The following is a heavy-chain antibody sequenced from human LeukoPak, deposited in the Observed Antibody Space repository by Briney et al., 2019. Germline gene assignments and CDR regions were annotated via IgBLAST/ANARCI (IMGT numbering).Heavy chain of an antibody. CDR3: AREAIALGVYYFDY. CDR2: IFTSGST. V-gene: IGHV4-61*02. J-gene: IGHJ4*02. CDR1: GGSISSGSYY. Sequence: SEALSLTCTVSGGSISSGSYYWSCIRQPAGKGLECIGRIFTSGSTNYNPSLKSRVTISLDTSKNQFSLKLSSATAADTAVYYCAREAIALGVYYFDYWGQGTLVTVSS. D-gene: IGHD6-19*01.